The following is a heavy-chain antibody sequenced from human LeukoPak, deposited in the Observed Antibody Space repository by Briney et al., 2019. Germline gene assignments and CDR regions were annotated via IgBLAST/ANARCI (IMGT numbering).Heavy chain of an antibody. V-gene: IGHV3-7*01. Sequence: GGSLRLSCAASGFTFSSYWMHWVRQAPGKGLEWVANIKQDGSEKYYVDSVKGRFTISRDNAKNSLYLQMNSLRAEDTAVYSCVRDRDTSGYTNWGQGTLVTVSS. J-gene: IGHJ4*02. CDR1: GFTFSSYW. CDR3: VRDRDTSGYTN. D-gene: IGHD3-22*01. CDR2: IKQDGSEK.